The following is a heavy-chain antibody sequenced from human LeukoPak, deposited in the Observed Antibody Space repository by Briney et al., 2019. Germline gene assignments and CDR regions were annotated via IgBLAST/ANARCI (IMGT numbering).Heavy chain of an antibody. J-gene: IGHJ4*02. CDR3: AREPTYSSSWHTSCDY. V-gene: IGHV3-48*03. CDR2: ITGSSSTM. CDR1: GFTFSSYE. Sequence: PGGSLRLSCAASGFTFSSYEMNWVRQAPGKGLEWVSYITGSSSTMYYADSVKGRFTISRDNAKNSLYLQMNSLRAEDTAVYYCAREPTYSSSWHTSCDYWGQGTLVTVSS. D-gene: IGHD6-13*01.